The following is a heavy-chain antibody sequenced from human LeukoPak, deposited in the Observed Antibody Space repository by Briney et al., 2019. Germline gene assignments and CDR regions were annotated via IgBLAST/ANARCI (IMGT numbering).Heavy chain of an antibody. CDR3: ARANYYDSSGYPVPFDP. J-gene: IGHJ5*02. CDR2: INWNGGST. Sequence: GGSLRLSCAASGCTFDDYGMGWVRQAPGKGLEWVSGINWNGGSTGYADSVEGRFTISRDNAKNSLYLQMNSLRAEDTALYYCARANYYDSSGYPVPFDPWGQGTLVTVSS. D-gene: IGHD3-22*01. V-gene: IGHV3-20*04. CDR1: GCTFDDYG.